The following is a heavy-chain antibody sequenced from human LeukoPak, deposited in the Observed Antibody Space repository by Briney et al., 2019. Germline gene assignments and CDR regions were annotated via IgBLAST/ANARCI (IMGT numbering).Heavy chain of an antibody. Sequence: GESLRLSCAASGITLTSYTFTWVRQPPGKGLELIASISSNGNYISYADSVRGRFSISRDIARSTVFLQMDSLEVEDTAMYYCARDIMGAEDALDIWGQGTMVIVSS. CDR3: ARDIMGAEDALDI. CDR2: ISSNGNYI. V-gene: IGHV3-21*06. D-gene: IGHD1-26*01. J-gene: IGHJ3*02. CDR1: GITLTSYT.